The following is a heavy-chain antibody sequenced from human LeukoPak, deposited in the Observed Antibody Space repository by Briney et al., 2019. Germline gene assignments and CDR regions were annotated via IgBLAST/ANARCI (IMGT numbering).Heavy chain of an antibody. V-gene: IGHV1-24*01. CDR1: GYTLTELS. Sequence: ASVKVSCKVSGYTLTELSMHWVRQAPGKGLEWMGGFEPEDGETIYAQKFQGRVTMTEDTSTDTAYMELSSLRSEDTAVYYCATDKVGVGVAATGPWFDPWGQGTLVTVSS. J-gene: IGHJ5*02. D-gene: IGHD2-15*01. CDR2: FEPEDGET. CDR3: ATDKVGVGVAATGPWFDP.